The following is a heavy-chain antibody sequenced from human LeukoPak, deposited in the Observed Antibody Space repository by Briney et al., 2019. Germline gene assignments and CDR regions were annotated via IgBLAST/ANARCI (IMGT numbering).Heavy chain of an antibody. Sequence: SETLSLTCTVSGGTISSYYWSWIRQPPGKGLEWIGYIHYTGTTNYNPSLRTRVTISLDTSKTQFSLRLNSVTAADTAFYYCAKYWDGFAGWGPGTVVTVSS. V-gene: IGHV4-59*08. D-gene: IGHD2/OR15-2a*01. CDR1: GGTISSYY. CDR2: IHYTGTT. CDR3: AKYWDGFAG. J-gene: IGHJ3*01.